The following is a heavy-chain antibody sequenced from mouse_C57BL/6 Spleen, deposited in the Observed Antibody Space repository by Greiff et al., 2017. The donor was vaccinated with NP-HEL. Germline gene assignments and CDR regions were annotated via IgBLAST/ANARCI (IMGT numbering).Heavy chain of an antibody. CDR1: GYTFTSYW. CDR2: IDPSDSYT. J-gene: IGHJ1*03. Sequence: QVQLQQPGAELVKPGASVKLSCKASGYTFTSYWMQWVKQRPGQGLEWIGEIDPSDSYTNYNQKFKGKATLTVDTSSSTAYMQLSSLTSEDSAVYYCARSEGFTTVVAPPDWYFDVWGTGTTVTVSS. D-gene: IGHD1-1*01. CDR3: ARSEGFTTVVAPPDWYFDV. V-gene: IGHV1-50*01.